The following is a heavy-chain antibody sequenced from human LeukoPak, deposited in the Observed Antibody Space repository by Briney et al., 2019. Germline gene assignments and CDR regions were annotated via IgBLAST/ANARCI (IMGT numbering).Heavy chain of an antibody. CDR2: IYYSGST. CDR1: GGSISGYY. D-gene: IGHD1-26*01. CDR3: ARRRVGASRYYFDC. J-gene: IGHJ4*02. Sequence: SSETLSLTCTVSGGSISGYYWNWIRQPPGKGLEWIGSIYYSGSTYYNPSLKSRVTISVDTSKNQFSLKLSSVTAADTAVYYCARRRVGASRYYFDCWGQGTLVTVSS. V-gene: IGHV4-39*01.